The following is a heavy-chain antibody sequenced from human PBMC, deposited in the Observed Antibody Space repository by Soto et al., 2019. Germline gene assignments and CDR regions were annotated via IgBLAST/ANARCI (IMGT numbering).Heavy chain of an antibody. V-gene: IGHV4-34*01. Sequence: SETLSLTCAVYGGSFGGYYWSWIRQPPGQGLEWIGEINHSGSTSYNPSLKSRVTISVDTSKNQFSLKLNSVTAADTSMYYCARGHCSGGGCYRRFDPWGQGTLVTVSS. CDR3: ARGHCSGGGCYRRFDP. J-gene: IGHJ5*02. CDR1: GGSFGGYY. CDR2: INHSGST. D-gene: IGHD2-15*01.